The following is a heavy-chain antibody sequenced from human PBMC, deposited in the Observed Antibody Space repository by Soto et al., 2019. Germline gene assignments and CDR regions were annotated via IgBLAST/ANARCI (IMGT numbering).Heavy chain of an antibody. D-gene: IGHD6-13*01. Sequence: PSETLSLTCAVSGGSISSSNWWSWVRQPPGKGLEWIGEIYHSGSTNYNPSLKSRVTISVDKSKNQFSLKLSSVTAADTAVYYCARALAAAGRGFYYFDYWGQGTLVTVS. CDR2: IYHSGST. J-gene: IGHJ4*02. V-gene: IGHV4-4*02. CDR3: ARALAAAGRGFYYFDY. CDR1: GGSISSSNW.